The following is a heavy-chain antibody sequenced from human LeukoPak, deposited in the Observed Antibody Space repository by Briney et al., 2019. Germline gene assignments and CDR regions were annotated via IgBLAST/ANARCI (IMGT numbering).Heavy chain of an antibody. Sequence: ASVKVSCKVSGYTLTELSMHWVRQAPGKGLEWMGGFDPEDGETIYAQKFQGRVTMTEDTSTDTAYMELSSLRSEDTAVYYCATYSNYVHYYYYGMDVWGQGTTVTVSS. J-gene: IGHJ6*02. D-gene: IGHD4-11*01. CDR2: FDPEDGET. CDR3: ATYSNYVHYYYYGMDV. CDR1: GYTLTELS. V-gene: IGHV1-24*01.